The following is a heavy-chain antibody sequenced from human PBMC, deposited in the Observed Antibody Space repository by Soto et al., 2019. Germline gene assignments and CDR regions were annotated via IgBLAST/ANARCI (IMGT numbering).Heavy chain of an antibody. V-gene: IGHV1-46*01. Sequence: ASVKVSCKASGYTFTSYYMHWVRQAPGQGLEWMGIINPSGGSTSYAQKFQGRVTMTRDTSTSTVYMELSSLRSEDTAVYYCARIIAVAGPYYYYGMDVWGQGTTVTVSS. J-gene: IGHJ6*02. CDR3: ARIIAVAGPYYYYGMDV. CDR1: GYTFTSYY. CDR2: INPSGGST. D-gene: IGHD6-19*01.